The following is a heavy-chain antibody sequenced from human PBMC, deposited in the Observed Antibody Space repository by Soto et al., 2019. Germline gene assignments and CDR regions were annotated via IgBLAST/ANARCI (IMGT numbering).Heavy chain of an antibody. V-gene: IGHV3-13*01. D-gene: IGHD1-26*01. Sequence: VGSLRLSCAASGFPFSSYDMHWGRQATGKGLEWVSAIGTAGDTYYPGSVKGRFTISRENAKNSLYLQMNSLRAGDTAMYYCATGRQWEHSYGMAVWGQGNTVTVSS. CDR2: IGTAGDT. CDR1: GFPFSSYD. CDR3: ATGRQWEHSYGMAV. J-gene: IGHJ6*02.